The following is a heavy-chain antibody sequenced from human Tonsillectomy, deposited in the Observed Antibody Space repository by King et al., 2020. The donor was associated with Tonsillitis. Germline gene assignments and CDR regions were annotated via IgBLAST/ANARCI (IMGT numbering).Heavy chain of an antibody. J-gene: IGHJ4*02. CDR3: ARLFSLTDDY. Sequence: VQLVESGGGLGQPGGSLRLSCAASGFTFSSYSMNWVRQAPGKGLEWVSYISSSGSTIYYADSIKGRFTVSRDNARNSLYLQMNSLRAEDTAVYYCARLFSLTDDYWGQGTLVTVSS. CDR2: ISSSGSTI. CDR1: GFTFSSYS. V-gene: IGHV3-48*01. D-gene: IGHD3-9*01.